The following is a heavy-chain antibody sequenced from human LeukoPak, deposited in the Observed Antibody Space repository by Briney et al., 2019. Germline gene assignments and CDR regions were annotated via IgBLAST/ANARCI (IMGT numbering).Heavy chain of an antibody. V-gene: IGHV3-21*04. CDR3: ATYQGYNYGPFDY. J-gene: IGHJ4*02. CDR2: ISSSSSYI. CDR1: GFTFSSYS. Sequence: GGSLRLSCAASGFTFSSYSMNWVRQAQGKGLEWVSSISSSSSYIYYADSVKGRFTISRDNAKNSLYLQMNSLRAEDTAVYYCATYQGYNYGPFDYWGQGTLVTVSS. D-gene: IGHD5-18*01.